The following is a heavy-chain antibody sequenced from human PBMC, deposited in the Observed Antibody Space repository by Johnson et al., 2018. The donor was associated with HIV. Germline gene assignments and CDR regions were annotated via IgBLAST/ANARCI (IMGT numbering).Heavy chain of an antibody. CDR3: ARGSRYTHDNDDVYLLQAFDI. CDR1: GIIFSHYG. CDR2: ISYDGSNK. V-gene: IGHV3-30*03. D-gene: IGHD3-16*01. J-gene: IGHJ3*02. Sequence: VQLVESGGGVVQPGRSLRLSCAVSGIIFSHYGMHWVRQAPGKGLEWVALISYDGSNKYYADSVKGRFTISRDNSKNTLYLQMNSLRADDTAVYYCARGSRYTHDNDDVYLLQAFDIWGQGTMVTVSS.